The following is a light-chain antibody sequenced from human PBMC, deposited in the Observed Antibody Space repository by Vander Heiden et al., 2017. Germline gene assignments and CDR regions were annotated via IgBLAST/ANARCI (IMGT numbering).Light chain of an antibody. CDR3: QSFDTSNHRV. V-gene: IGLV6-57*01. Sequence: NFMLTQPHSVSESPGKTVIISCTRNSGSIADNFVQWFQQRPGSSPSIVIYEGNQRPSGVPARFSGSIDISANSASLTISGLKTEDEADDYCQSFDTSNHRVFGGGTKVTVL. J-gene: IGLJ3*02. CDR1: SGSIADNF. CDR2: EGN.